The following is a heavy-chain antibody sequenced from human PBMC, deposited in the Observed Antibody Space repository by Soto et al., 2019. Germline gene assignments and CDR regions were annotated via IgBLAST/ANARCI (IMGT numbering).Heavy chain of an antibody. D-gene: IGHD2-8*01. CDR1: GGSFTTYG. CDR3: AHPQSQPLIEALYYYVMDV. V-gene: IGHV1-69*12. CDR2: IIPSSGTA. J-gene: IGHJ6*02. Sequence: QVRLVQSGAEVKRPGSSVRVSCKASGGSFTTYGLSWVRQAPGQGLEWMGGIIPSSGTANYAQKFQGRVSSTADESTNTAYMDLSSLTSEDTAVYLCAHPQSQPLIEALYYYVMDVWGQGTMVTVSS.